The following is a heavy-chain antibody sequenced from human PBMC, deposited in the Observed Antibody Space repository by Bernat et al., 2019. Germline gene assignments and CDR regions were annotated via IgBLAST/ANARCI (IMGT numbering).Heavy chain of an antibody. Sequence: EVQLVESGGGLVQPGGSLRLSCAASGFTFSSYEMNWVRQAPGKGLEWVSYISSSGSTIYYADSVKGRFTISRDNAKNSLYLQMNSLRAEDTAVYYCARETVVAANKIQTLDNWGQGTLVTVTS. V-gene: IGHV3-48*03. J-gene: IGHJ4*02. D-gene: IGHD2-15*01. CDR1: GFTFSSYE. CDR3: ARETVVAANKIQTLDN. CDR2: ISSSGSTI.